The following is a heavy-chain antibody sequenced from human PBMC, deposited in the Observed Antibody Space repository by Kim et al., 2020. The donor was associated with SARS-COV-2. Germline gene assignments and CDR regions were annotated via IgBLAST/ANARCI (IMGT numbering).Heavy chain of an antibody. CDR3: TTVAGRESYAFDI. CDR1: GFTFSDAW. V-gene: IGHV3-15*01. J-gene: IGHJ3*02. Sequence: GGSRRLSCAASGFTFSDAWVSWGRQAPGKGLEWVGRIKSRTAGGTTDYAAPVNGRFSISRDDFRDTLYLQMNSLKIEDTAVYYCTTVAGRESYAFDIWGQGTMVTVSS. CDR2: IKSRTAGGTT.